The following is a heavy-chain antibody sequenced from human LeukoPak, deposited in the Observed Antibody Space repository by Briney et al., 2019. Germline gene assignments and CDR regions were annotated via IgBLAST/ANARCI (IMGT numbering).Heavy chain of an antibody. Sequence: GRSLRLSCAASGFTFSSYGMHWVRQAPGKGLEWVAVIWYDGSNKYYADSVKGRFTISRDNSKNTLYLQMNSLRAEDTAVYYCAKDIVVVPAALDYWGQGTLVTVSS. CDR3: AKDIVVVPAALDY. CDR2: IWYDGSNK. J-gene: IGHJ4*02. D-gene: IGHD2-2*01. CDR1: GFTFSSYG. V-gene: IGHV3-33*06.